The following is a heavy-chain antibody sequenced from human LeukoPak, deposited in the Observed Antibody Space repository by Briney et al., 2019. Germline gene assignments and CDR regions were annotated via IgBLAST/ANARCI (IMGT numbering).Heavy chain of an antibody. D-gene: IGHD3-22*01. Sequence: GRSLRLSCAASGFTFDDYAMHWVRQAPGKGLEWVSGISWNSGSIGYADSVKGRFTISRDNAKNSLYLQMNSLRAEDTALYYCAKGPYYDSSGRYFDYWGQGTLVTVSS. CDR2: ISWNSGSI. J-gene: IGHJ4*02. CDR1: GFTFDDYA. V-gene: IGHV3-9*01. CDR3: AKGPYYDSSGRYFDY.